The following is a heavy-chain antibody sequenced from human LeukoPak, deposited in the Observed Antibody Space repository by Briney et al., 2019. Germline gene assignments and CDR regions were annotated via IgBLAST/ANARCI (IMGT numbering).Heavy chain of an antibody. Sequence: PSETLSLTCTVSGGSISSYYWSWIRQPPGKGLEWIGYIYYSGSTNYNPSLKSRVTISVDKSKNQFSLKLSSVTAADTAVYYCARALRYFDWLFGYFDYWGQGTLVTVSS. J-gene: IGHJ4*02. CDR1: GGSISSYY. CDR2: IYYSGST. D-gene: IGHD3-9*01. CDR3: ARALRYFDWLFGYFDY. V-gene: IGHV4-59*12.